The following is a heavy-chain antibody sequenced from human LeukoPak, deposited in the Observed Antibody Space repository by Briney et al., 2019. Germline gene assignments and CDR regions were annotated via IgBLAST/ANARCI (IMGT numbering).Heavy chain of an antibody. J-gene: IGHJ4*02. CDR3: ARATGIAAPNDY. D-gene: IGHD6-13*01. CDR2: TSYDGSNK. CDR1: GFTFSKYA. Sequence: GRSLRLSCAASGFTFSKYAMHWVRQAPGKGLEWVAVTSYDGSNKYYADSVKGRFTISRDNSKNTLYLQMNSLRAEDTAVYYCARATGIAAPNDYWGQGTLVTVSS. V-gene: IGHV3-30-3*01.